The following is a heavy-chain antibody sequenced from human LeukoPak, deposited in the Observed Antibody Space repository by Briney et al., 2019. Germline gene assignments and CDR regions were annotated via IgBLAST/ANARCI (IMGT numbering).Heavy chain of an antibody. J-gene: IGHJ4*02. Sequence: PGGSLRLSCAASGFTFNSYAMSWVRQAPGKGLVWVSRVNIDGDSTYADSVRGRFTLSRDNAKNALYLEMTSLRGEDTGVYYCARDLGRGTPFDYWGQGSLVIVSS. CDR1: GFTFNSYA. CDR2: VNIDGDST. D-gene: IGHD1-7*01. V-gene: IGHV3-74*01. CDR3: ARDLGRGTPFDY.